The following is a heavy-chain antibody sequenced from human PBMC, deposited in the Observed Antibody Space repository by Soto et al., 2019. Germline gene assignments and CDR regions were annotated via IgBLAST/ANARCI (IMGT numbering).Heavy chain of an antibody. J-gene: IGHJ3*02. CDR2: INPNSGGT. CDR1: GYTFTGYY. CDR3: ARGGTGIPDAFDI. Sequence: ASVKVSCKASGYTFTGYYMHWVRQAPGQGLEWMGWINPNSGGTNYAQKFQGWVTMTRDTSISTAYMELSRLRSDDTAVYYGARGGTGIPDAFDIWGQGTMVTVSS. D-gene: IGHD3-16*01. V-gene: IGHV1-2*04.